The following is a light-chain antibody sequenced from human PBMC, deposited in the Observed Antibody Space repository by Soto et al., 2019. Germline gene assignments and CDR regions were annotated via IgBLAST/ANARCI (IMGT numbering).Light chain of an antibody. CDR1: RSVSSN. V-gene: IGKV3-20*01. J-gene: IGKJ5*01. CDR2: GAS. Sequence: EIVMTQSPATLSVSPGERATLSCRASRSVSSNLAWYQQRPGQAPRLLIYGASSRATGIPDRFSGSGSGTDFTLTISRLEPEDFAVYYCQQYGSSPPITFGQGTRLEIK. CDR3: QQYGSSPPIT.